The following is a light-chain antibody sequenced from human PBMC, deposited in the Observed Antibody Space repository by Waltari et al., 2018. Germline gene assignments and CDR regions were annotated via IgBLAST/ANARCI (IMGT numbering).Light chain of an antibody. CDR1: QSISNY. J-gene: IGKJ2*01. Sequence: EVVLTQSPGSLSLSPGETATLPCRASQSISNYLAWYQQKPGQAPRLLIYGASNRATGIPDRFSGSGSKTDFTLSINRLEPEDFAVYYCQQFGGSPRYSFGQGTKLDIK. CDR2: GAS. V-gene: IGKV3-20*01. CDR3: QQFGGSPRYS.